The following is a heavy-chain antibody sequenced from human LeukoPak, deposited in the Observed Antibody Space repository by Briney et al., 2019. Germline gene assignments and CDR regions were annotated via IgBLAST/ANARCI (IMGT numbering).Heavy chain of an antibody. CDR2: ISSSSSYI. Sequence: GGSLRLSCAASGFTFSSYSMNCVRHAPGKGLEWLSSISSSSSYIYYADSVKGRFTISRDNAKNSLYLPINSLRAEDTAVYYCARAREPGDPNAERVDYYYYYMDVWGKGTTVTVSS. D-gene: IGHD3-10*01. CDR1: GFTFSSYS. V-gene: IGHV3-21*01. CDR3: ARAREPGDPNAERVDYYYYYMDV. J-gene: IGHJ6*03.